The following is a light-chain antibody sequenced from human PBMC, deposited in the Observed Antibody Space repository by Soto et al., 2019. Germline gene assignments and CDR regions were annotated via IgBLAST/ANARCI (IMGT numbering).Light chain of an antibody. CDR3: QQFGSSPLT. CDR1: QSISVSY. J-gene: IGKJ4*01. CDR2: GAS. V-gene: IGKV3-20*01. Sequence: EIVLTQSPGTLSLSPGERATLSCRASQSISVSYLAWFQQKPGQAPRLVVYGASSRAIGIPDRFRGSGSGTDFSLTISRLEPEDFAVYYCQQFGSSPLTFGGGTMVEIK.